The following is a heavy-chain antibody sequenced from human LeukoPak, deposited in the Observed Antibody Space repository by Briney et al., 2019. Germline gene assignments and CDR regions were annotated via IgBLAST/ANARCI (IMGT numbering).Heavy chain of an antibody. CDR2: IRYDGSNK. J-gene: IGHJ6*02. CDR1: GFTFSSYG. CDR3: ARCRYSYGSYYYGMDV. Sequence: GGSLRLSCAASGFTFSSYGMHWVRQAPGKGLEWVAFIRYDGSNKYYADSVKGRFTISRDNSKNTLYLQMGSLRADDMAVYYCARCRYSYGSYYYGMDVWGQGTTVTVSS. V-gene: IGHV3-30*02. D-gene: IGHD5-18*01.